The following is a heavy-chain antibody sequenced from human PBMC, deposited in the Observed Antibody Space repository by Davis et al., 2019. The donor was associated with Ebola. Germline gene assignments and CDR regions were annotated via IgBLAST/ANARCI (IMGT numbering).Heavy chain of an antibody. J-gene: IGHJ4*02. CDR3: AKSPLSTGWLYFDY. D-gene: IGHD6-19*01. Sequence: GGSLRLSCSASGFTFSSFAVTWVRQVPGKGLEWVSAISGGGGSTYYADSVKGRFTISRDNSKNTLYLQMNSLRAEDTAVYYCAKSPLSTGWLYFDYWGQGTLVTVSS. CDR1: GFTFSSFA. V-gene: IGHV3-23*01. CDR2: ISGGGGST.